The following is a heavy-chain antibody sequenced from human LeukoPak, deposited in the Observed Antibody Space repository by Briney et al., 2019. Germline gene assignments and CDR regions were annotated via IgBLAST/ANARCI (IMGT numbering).Heavy chain of an antibody. J-gene: IGHJ4*02. D-gene: IGHD6-19*01. V-gene: IGHV3-33*06. CDR1: GFTFSSYG. CDR3: AKDLRAVAAYYFDY. CDR2: IWYDGSNK. Sequence: GGSLRLSCAASGFTFSSYGMHWVRQAPGKGLEWVAVIWYDGSNKYYADSVKGRFTISRDNSKNTLYLQMNSLRAEDTAVYYCAKDLRAVAAYYFDYWGQGTLVTVSS.